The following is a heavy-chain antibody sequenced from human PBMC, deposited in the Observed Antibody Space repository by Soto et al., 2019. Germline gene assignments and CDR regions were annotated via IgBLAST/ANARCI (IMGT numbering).Heavy chain of an antibody. CDR3: ARVLPYDFWSGYYPSDAFDI. J-gene: IGHJ3*02. Sequence: SETLSLTCTVSGGSISSYYWSWIRQPAGKGLEWIGRIYTSGSTNYNPSLKSRVTMSVDTSKNQFSLKLSSVAAADTAVYYCARVLPYDFWSGYYPSDAFDIWGQGTMVTVSS. V-gene: IGHV4-4*07. CDR1: GGSISSYY. CDR2: IYTSGST. D-gene: IGHD3-3*01.